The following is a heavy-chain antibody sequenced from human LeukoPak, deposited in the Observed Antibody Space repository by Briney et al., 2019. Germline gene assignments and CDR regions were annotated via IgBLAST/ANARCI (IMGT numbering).Heavy chain of an antibody. D-gene: IGHD4-17*01. CDR2: IYYSGST. Sequence: KPSETLSLTCTVSGGSISSYYWSWIRQPPGKGLEWIGYIYYSGSTNYNPSLKSRVTISVDTSKNQFSLKLSSVTAADTAVYYCAREGDSDYGDYPYYFDYRGQGTLVTVSS. J-gene: IGHJ4*02. V-gene: IGHV4-59*01. CDR1: GGSISSYY. CDR3: AREGDSDYGDYPYYFDY.